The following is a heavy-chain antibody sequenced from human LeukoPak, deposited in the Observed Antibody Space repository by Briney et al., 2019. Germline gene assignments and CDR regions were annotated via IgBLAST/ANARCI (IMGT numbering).Heavy chain of an antibody. CDR2: INHSGST. D-gene: IGHD3-3*01. CDR1: GGSFSGYY. V-gene: IGHV4-34*01. Sequence: SETLSLTCAVYGGSFSGYYWSWIRQPPGKGLEWIGEINHSGSTNYNPSLKSRVTISVDTSKNQFSLKLSSVTAADTAVYYCARERQRITIFGIDYYYGMDVWGQGTTVTVSS. J-gene: IGHJ6*02. CDR3: ARERQRITIFGIDYYYGMDV.